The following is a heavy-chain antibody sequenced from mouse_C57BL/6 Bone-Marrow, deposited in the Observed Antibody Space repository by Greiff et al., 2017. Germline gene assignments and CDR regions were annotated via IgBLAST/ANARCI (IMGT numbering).Heavy chain of an antibody. J-gene: IGHJ3*01. CDR1: GYTFTSYW. Sequence: QVQLQQPGAELVMPGASVKLSCKASGYTFTSYWMHWVKQRPGQGLEWIGEIDPSDSYTNYNQKFKGKSTLTVDKSSSTAYMQLSSLTSEDSAVYDCARRDSNYGGLFAYWGQGTLVTVSA. D-gene: IGHD2-5*01. CDR2: IDPSDSYT. V-gene: IGHV1-69*01. CDR3: ARRDSNYGGLFAY.